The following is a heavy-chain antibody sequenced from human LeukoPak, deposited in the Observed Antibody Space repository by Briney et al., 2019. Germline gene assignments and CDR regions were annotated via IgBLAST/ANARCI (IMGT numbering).Heavy chain of an antibody. Sequence: PGGSLRLSCAASGFTFSGSALHWVRQASGKGLEWLGRIRSTANGYATAYAASVKGRFTISRDDSKNTAYLQMDSLKTEDTAVYYCTGNYYGSGSYADFDYWGQGTLVTVSS. CDR3: TGNYYGSGSYADFDY. V-gene: IGHV3-73*01. CDR1: GFTFSGSA. J-gene: IGHJ4*02. D-gene: IGHD3-10*01. CDR2: IRSTANGYAT.